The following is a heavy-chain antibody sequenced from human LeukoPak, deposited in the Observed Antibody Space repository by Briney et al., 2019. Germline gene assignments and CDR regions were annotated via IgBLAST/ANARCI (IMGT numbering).Heavy chain of an antibody. CDR3: ATMEDYGDYNWFDP. V-gene: IGHV1-24*01. D-gene: IGHD4-17*01. CDR1: GYTLTELS. CDR2: FDPEDGET. J-gene: IGHJ5*02. Sequence: ASVKVSCKVSGYTLTELSMHWVRQAPGKGLEWMGGFDPEDGETIYAQKFQGRVTMTEDTSTDTAYMELSSLRSEDTAVYYCATMEDYGDYNWFDPWGQGTLVTVSS.